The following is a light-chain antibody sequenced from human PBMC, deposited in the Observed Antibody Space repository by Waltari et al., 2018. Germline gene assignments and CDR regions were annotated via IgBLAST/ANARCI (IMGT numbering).Light chain of an antibody. V-gene: IGLV3-1*01. CDR3: QAWDSSTVV. J-gene: IGLJ2*01. CDR2: QDS. CDR1: KLGDKY. Sequence: SYELTQPPSVSVSTGQTASITCSVDKLGDKYACWYQQKPGQSPVLVIYQDSKRPSGIPERFSGSNSGNTATLTISGTQAMDEADYYCQAWDSSTVVFGGGTKLTVL.